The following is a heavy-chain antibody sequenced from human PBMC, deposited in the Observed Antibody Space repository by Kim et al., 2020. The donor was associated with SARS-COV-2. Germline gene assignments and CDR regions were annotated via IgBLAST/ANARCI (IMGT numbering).Heavy chain of an antibody. Sequence: GESLRLSCAASRFTFSNYAMHWVRQAPGKGLEWVAVISYDGSNKYYAESVKGRFAISRDNSKNTLFLHMSRLRTEDTAMYYCAKAEPLLFSSSPRGIDYWGQGTLVTVSS. V-gene: IGHV3-30*18. CDR1: RFTFSNYA. D-gene: IGHD6-6*01. J-gene: IGHJ4*02. CDR3: AKAEPLLFSSSPRGIDY. CDR2: ISYDGSNK.